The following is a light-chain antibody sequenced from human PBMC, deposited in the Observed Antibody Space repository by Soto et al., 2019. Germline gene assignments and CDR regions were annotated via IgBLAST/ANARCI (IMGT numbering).Light chain of an antibody. CDR1: RSNIGDHF. CDR2: DSD. V-gene: IGLV1-51*01. Sequence: QSVLTQPPSVSAAPGQKVTISCSGSRSNIGDHFVSWYQQLPETAPKLLIYDSDKSPSGIPDRFSGSKSDTSATLAITGLQTGDEADYYCGTWDSRLRANVFGGGTKLTVL. CDR3: GTWDSRLRANV. J-gene: IGLJ3*02.